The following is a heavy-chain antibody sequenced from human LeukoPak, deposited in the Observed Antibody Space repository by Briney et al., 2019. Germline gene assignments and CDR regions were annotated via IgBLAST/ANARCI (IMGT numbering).Heavy chain of an antibody. Sequence: ASVKVSCKASGYTFTGYYMHWVRQAPGQGLEWMGWINPNSGGTNYAQKFQGRGTMTRDTAISTAYMELSRLRSHDTAVYYCARVHPDCSGCSCYYRFDPWGQGTLVTVSS. CDR3: ARVHPDCSGCSCYYRFDP. V-gene: IGHV1-2*02. D-gene: IGHD2-15*01. CDR2: INPNSGGT. J-gene: IGHJ5*02. CDR1: GYTFTGYY.